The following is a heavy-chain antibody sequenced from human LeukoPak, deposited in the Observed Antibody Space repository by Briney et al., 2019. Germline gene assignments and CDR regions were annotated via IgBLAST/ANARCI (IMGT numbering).Heavy chain of an antibody. CDR2: ISSSSSTI. D-gene: IGHD5-18*01. CDR3: ASRTYSYGFYYFDY. CDR1: GFTFSDYY. J-gene: IGHJ4*02. Sequence: GGSLRLSCAASGFTFSDYYMSWIRQAPGKGLEWVSYISSSSSTIYYADSVKGRFTISRDNAKNSLYLQMNSLRAEDTAVYYCASRTYSYGFYYFDYWGQGTLVTVSS. V-gene: IGHV3-11*04.